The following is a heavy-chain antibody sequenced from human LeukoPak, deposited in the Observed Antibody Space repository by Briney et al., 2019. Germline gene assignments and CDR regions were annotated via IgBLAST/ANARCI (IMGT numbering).Heavy chain of an antibody. CDR2: INSGGGST. CDR1: GFTFSTYA. J-gene: IGHJ4*02. V-gene: IGHV3-23*01. D-gene: IGHD3-3*01. Sequence: GGSLRLSCAASGFTFSTYAMTWVRQAPGKGLEWVSLINSGGGSTYYADSVRGRFTISRDNSKNTLYLQMNSLRAEDTAIYYCARGAVFWIFESWGQGTLVTVSS. CDR3: ARGAVFWIFES.